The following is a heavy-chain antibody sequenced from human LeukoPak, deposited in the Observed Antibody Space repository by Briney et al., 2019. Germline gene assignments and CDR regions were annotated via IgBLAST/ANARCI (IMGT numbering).Heavy chain of an antibody. V-gene: IGHV3-48*04. J-gene: IGHJ6*03. D-gene: IGHD1-26*01. Sequence: GGSLTLSCLASGFTFSIYSVNWVCRAPGKGREWVSYISSTSNTIYYAHSVKGLLTISRDNAKNSMYLQMNSLTAEDAAVYYCARDPYSGSYGNYYYYFMDDWGKGTMVTISS. CDR1: GFTFSIYS. CDR2: ISSTSNTI. CDR3: ARDPYSGSYGNYYYYFMDD.